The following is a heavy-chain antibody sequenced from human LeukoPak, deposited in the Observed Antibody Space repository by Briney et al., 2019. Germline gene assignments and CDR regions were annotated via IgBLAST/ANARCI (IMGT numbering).Heavy chain of an antibody. Sequence: SETLSLTCTVSGGSISSRNYYWAWIRQPPGKGLDCIGSISYTGSIFDDPALKSRATISVDTSKNQFSLMLSSVTAADTAIYYCARAERSGTSFPWDYWGQGTLVPVSS. V-gene: IGHV4-39*01. CDR3: ARAERSGTSFPWDY. CDR1: GGSISSRNYY. CDR2: ISYTGSI. J-gene: IGHJ4*02. D-gene: IGHD2-2*01.